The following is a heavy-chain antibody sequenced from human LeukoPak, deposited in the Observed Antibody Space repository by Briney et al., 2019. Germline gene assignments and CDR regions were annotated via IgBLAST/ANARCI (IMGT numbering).Heavy chain of an antibody. D-gene: IGHD1-26*01. CDR2: INHSGST. Sequence: SETLSLTCAVYGGSFSGYYWSWIRQPPGKGLEWIGEINHSGSTNYNPSLKSRVTISVDTSKNQFSLKLSSVTAADTAVYYCARVGRVGAVYWGQGTLVTVSS. V-gene: IGHV4-34*01. CDR3: ARVGRVGAVY. J-gene: IGHJ4*02. CDR1: GGSFSGYY.